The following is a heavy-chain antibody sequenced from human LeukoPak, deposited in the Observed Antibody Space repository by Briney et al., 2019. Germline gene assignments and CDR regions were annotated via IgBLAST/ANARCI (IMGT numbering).Heavy chain of an antibody. V-gene: IGHV4-39*07. CDR1: SGSISSTNYC. CDR3: ARASTTVVSVSFDY. J-gene: IGHJ4*02. D-gene: IGHD4-23*01. Sequence: SETLSLTCTVSSGSISSTNYCWGWIRQPPGKGLEWIGTFCSSGDTFYIPSLKSRVIISADTSKNRFSLRLSSVTAADTAVYYCARASTTVVSVSFDYWGQGTLVTVSS. CDR2: FCSSGDT.